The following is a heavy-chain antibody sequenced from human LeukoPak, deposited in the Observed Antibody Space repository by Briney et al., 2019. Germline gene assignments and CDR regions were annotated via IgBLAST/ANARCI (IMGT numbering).Heavy chain of an antibody. CDR3: ARDSHPRSGPWAFDV. Sequence: SETLSLTCTVSGGSIISGGNYWSWIRQFPGKGLEWIAYIYSSGSTSSNPSLKSRVTTSVDTSKDQFFLKLISVTAADTAVYYCARDSHPRSGPWAFDVWGPGTMVTVSS. CDR1: GGSIISGGNY. CDR2: IYSSGST. D-gene: IGHD6-25*01. V-gene: IGHV4-31*03. J-gene: IGHJ3*01.